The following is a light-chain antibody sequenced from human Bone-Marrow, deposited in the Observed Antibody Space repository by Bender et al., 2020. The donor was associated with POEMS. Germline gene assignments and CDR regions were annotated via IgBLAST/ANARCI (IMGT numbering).Light chain of an antibody. V-gene: IGLV2-14*02. CDR2: EDN. Sequence: QSVPTQPASVSGSPGQSITISCTGTSSDVGTYNLVSWYQQHPGKAPRLMIYEDNKRPSGVSVRFSGSKSGNTASLTISGLQAEDEADYYCSSYTSSTTLVFGGGTKLTVL. J-gene: IGLJ2*01. CDR3: SSYTSSTTLV. CDR1: SSDVGTYNL.